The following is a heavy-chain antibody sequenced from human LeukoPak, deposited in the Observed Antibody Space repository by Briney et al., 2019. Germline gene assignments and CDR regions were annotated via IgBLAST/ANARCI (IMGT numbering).Heavy chain of an antibody. J-gene: IGHJ4*02. V-gene: IGHV1-2*02. D-gene: IGHD5-18*01. CDR2: INPNSGGT. CDR3: ARENLFVDTAMAVDY. Sequence: GASVKVSCKASGYTFTDYYIHWVRQAPGQGLEWMGWINPNSGGTNYAQEFQGRVTLTRDTSISTAYMDLSRLTSDDTAVYYCARENLFVDTAMAVDYWGQGTLVTVSS. CDR1: GYTFTDYY.